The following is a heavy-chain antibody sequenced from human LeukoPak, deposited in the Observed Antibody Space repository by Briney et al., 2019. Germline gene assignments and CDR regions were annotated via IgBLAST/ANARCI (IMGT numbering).Heavy chain of an antibody. CDR3: AKCTRVDWLPIDF. V-gene: IGHV3-23*01. D-gene: IGHD3-9*01. CDR1: GFTFSSYA. CDR2: ISGNGGST. Sequence: PGGSLRLSCAASGFTFSSYAMSWVRQAPGKGLEWVSAISGNGGSTYYADSVKGRFTISRDSSKNTLYLQMNSLRAEDTAVYYCAKCTRVDWLPIDFWGQGTLVTVSS. J-gene: IGHJ4*02.